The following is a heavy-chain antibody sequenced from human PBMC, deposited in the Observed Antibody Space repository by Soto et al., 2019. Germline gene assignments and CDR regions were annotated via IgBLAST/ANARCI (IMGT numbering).Heavy chain of an antibody. V-gene: IGHV1-69*06. CDR2: IIPIFGTA. CDR1: GGTFSSYA. J-gene: IGHJ4*02. CDR3: ASDSSGWKDYFDY. D-gene: IGHD6-19*01. Sequence: QVQLVQSGAEVKKPGSSVKVSCKASGGTFSSYAISWVRQAPGQGLEWMGGIIPIFGTANYAQKFQGRVTMTRDTSTSTVYMELSSLRSEDTAVYYCASDSSGWKDYFDYWGQGTLVTVSS.